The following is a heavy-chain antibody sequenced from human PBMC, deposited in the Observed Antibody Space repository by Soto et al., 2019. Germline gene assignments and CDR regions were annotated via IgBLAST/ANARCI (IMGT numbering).Heavy chain of an antibody. V-gene: IGHV3-30*18. CDR3: ANLYGENIDS. CDR2: ISYDGSNK. J-gene: IGHJ4*02. Sequence: QVQLVESGGGVVQPGRSLRLSCAASGFTFSSYGMHWVRQAPGKGLEWVAVISYDGSNKYYADSVKGRFTISRDNSKNTLYLQMNSLRAEDTAVYYCANLYGENIDSWGQGTLVTVSS. D-gene: IGHD3-10*02. CDR1: GFTFSSYG.